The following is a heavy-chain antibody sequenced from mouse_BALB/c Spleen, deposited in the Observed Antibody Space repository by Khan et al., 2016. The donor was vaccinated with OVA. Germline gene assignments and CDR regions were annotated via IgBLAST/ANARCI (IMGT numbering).Heavy chain of an antibody. CDR1: GFSLSDYG. CDR3: AKGVWSYYYTFDY. Sequence: QVQLKESGPGLVAPSQNLSITCTVSGFSLSDYGVSWIRQPPGKGLEWLGVIWGGGSTSYNSALKSRLSISKDNSKSQVFLKMSSLQSDDTAMFYGAKGVWSYYYTFDYWGQGTSVTVSA. J-gene: IGHJ4*01. V-gene: IGHV2-6-5*01. CDR2: IWGGGST.